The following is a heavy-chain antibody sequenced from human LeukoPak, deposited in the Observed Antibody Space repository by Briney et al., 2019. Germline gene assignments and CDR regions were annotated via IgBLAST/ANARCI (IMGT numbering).Heavy chain of an antibody. Sequence: GGSLRLSCAASGFTVSNNYMSWVRQAPGKGLEWVSVIYSGGSTYYADSVKGRFTISRDNSKNTLYLQMNSLRAEDTAVYYCARGPDSYCGGDCYSDYWGQGTLVTVSS. J-gene: IGHJ4*02. CDR3: ARGPDSYCGGDCYSDY. CDR1: GFTVSNNY. V-gene: IGHV3-53*01. CDR2: IYSGGST. D-gene: IGHD2-21*02.